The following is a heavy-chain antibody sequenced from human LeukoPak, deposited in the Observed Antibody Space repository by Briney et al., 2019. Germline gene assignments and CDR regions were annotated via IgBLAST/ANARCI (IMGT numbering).Heavy chain of an antibody. CDR2: ISASGGST. CDR1: GFTFSSYA. V-gene: IGHV3-23*01. D-gene: IGHD1-1*01. CDR3: ARFTRYSFDY. J-gene: IGHJ4*02. Sequence: GGSLRLSCAASGFTFSSYAMSWVRQAPGKGLEWVSAISASGGSTYYADSVKGRFTISRDNSKGTLYLQMNSLRADDTAVYYCARFTRYSFDYWGQGTLVTVSS.